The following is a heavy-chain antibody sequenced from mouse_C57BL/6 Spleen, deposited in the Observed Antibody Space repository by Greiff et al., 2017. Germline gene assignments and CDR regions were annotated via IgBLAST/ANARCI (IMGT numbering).Heavy chain of an antibody. V-gene: IGHV7-3*01. D-gene: IGHD2-3*01. CDR3: ARYPIYDGYYGGDYYAMDY. J-gene: IGHJ4*01. Sequence: EVQVVESGGGLVQPGGSLSLSCAASGFTFTDYYMSWVRQPPGKALEWLGFIRNKANGYTTEYSASVKGRFTISRDNSQSILYLQMNALRAEDSATYYCARYPIYDGYYGGDYYAMDYWGQGTSVTVSS. CDR1: GFTFTDYY. CDR2: IRNKANGYTT.